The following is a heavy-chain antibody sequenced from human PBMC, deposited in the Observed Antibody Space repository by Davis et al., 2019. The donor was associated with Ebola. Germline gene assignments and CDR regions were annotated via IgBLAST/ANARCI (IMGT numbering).Heavy chain of an antibody. V-gene: IGHV4-34*01. D-gene: IGHD1-7*01. CDR1: GGSFSGYY. Sequence: SETLSLTCAVYGGSFSGYYWSWIRQPPGKGLEWIGEINHSGSTNYNSFFKSRVTISVDMSKNQFSLKLTSVTAADTAVYYCARGNYEKNYYHYGLDVWGRGTTVTVS. CDR2: INHSGST. J-gene: IGHJ6*02. CDR3: ARGNYEKNYYHYGLDV.